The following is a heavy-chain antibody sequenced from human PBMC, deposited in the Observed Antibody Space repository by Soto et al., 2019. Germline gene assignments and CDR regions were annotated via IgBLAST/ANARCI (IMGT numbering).Heavy chain of an antibody. Sequence: GSSVKVSCKASGYTFTSYYMHWVRQAPGQGLEWMGIINPSGGSTSNAQKFQGRVTMTRHTSTSTVYMELSSLRSEDTAVCYCARDRGPCSHPYCYYGMAVWGQGTTVTVSS. CDR2: INPSGGST. V-gene: IGHV1-46*01. J-gene: IGHJ6*02. D-gene: IGHD2-21*01. CDR3: ARDRGPCSHPYCYYGMAV. CDR1: GYTFTSYY.